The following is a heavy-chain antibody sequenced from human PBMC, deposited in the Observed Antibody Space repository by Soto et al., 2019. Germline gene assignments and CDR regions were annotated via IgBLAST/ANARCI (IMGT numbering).Heavy chain of an antibody. CDR3: ARGGDGYNFGAVY. CDR1: GYTFTSYD. V-gene: IGHV1-8*01. D-gene: IGHD2-21*01. Sequence: GASVKVSCKASGYTFTSYDINWVRQATGQGLEWMGWMNPNSGNTGYAQNFQGRVTMATDASTNTAYMELRSLRSEDTAVYYCARGGDGYNFGAVYWGQGTPVTVSS. J-gene: IGHJ4*02. CDR2: MNPNSGNT.